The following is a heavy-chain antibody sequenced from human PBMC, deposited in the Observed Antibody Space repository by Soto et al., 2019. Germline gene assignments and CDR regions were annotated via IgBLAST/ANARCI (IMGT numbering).Heavy chain of an antibody. J-gene: IGHJ6*02. CDR2: INSDGSST. CDR3: AVSGVVAGNYYYYGMDV. CDR1: GFTFSSYW. V-gene: IGHV3-74*01. Sequence: GGSLRLSCAASGFTFSSYWMHWVRQAPGKGLVWVSRINSDGSSTSYADSVKGRFTISRDNAKNTLYLQMNSLRAEDTAVYYCAVSGVVAGNYYYYGMDVWDQGTTVTVSS. D-gene: IGHD6-19*01.